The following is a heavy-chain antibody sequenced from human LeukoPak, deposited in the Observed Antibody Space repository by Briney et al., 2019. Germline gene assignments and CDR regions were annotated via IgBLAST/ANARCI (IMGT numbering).Heavy chain of an antibody. V-gene: IGHV4-59*01. CDR3: ARDRSTMVRGVIGNYYYGMDV. CDR1: GGSISSYY. D-gene: IGHD3-10*01. CDR2: IYYSGST. Sequence: PSEILSLTCTVSGGSISSYYWSWIRQPPGKGLEWIGYIYYSGSTNYNPSLKSRVTISVDTSKNQFSLKLSSVTAADTAVYYCARDRSTMVRGVIGNYYYGMDVWGQGTTVTVSS. J-gene: IGHJ6*02.